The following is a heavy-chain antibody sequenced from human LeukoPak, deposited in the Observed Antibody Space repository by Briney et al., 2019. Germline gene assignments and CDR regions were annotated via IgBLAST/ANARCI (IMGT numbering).Heavy chain of an antibody. CDR2: ISGSGGST. J-gene: IGHJ4*02. CDR3: AKPGIEHYDFWSGYYSDY. Sequence: GGSLRLSCAASGFTLSNYAMSWVRQAPGKGLEWVSGISGSGGSTYYADSVKGRFTISRDNFKSTLSLQMNRLRAEDTAVYYCAKPGIEHYDFWSGYYSDYWGQGTLVTVSS. CDR1: GFTLSNYA. V-gene: IGHV3-23*01. D-gene: IGHD3-3*01.